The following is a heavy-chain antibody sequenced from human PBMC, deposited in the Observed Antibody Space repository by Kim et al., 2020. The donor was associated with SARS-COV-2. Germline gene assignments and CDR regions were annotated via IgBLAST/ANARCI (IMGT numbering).Heavy chain of an antibody. V-gene: IGHV4-34*01. D-gene: IGHD3-22*01. J-gene: IGHJ4*02. CDR1: GGSFSGYY. CDR3: ASVVGVKTKLTMIVISGYYLDC. CDR2: INHSGST. Sequence: SETLSLTCAVYGGSFSGYYWSWIRQPPGKGLEWIGEINHSGSTNYNPSLKRRVTITVDTSKNQFSLKLSSVTAADTAVYYCASVVGVKTKLTMIVISGYYLDCWGPGALVTVS.